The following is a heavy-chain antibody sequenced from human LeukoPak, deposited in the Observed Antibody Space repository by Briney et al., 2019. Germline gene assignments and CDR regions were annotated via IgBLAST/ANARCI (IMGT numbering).Heavy chain of an antibody. CDR2: INHSGST. Sequence: SETLSLTCAVYGGSFSGYYWSWIRQPPGKGLEWLGEINHSGSTNYNPSLKSRVTISVDTSKNQFSLKLSSVTAADTAVYYCARGLVLRYPRATGAFDIWGQGTMVTVSS. V-gene: IGHV4-34*01. D-gene: IGHD3-9*01. CDR3: ARGLVLRYPRATGAFDI. J-gene: IGHJ3*02. CDR1: GGSFSGYY.